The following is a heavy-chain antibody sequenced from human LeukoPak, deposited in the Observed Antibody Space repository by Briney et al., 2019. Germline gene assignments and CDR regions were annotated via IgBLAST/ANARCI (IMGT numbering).Heavy chain of an antibody. CDR3: ARDRVWTVLY. V-gene: IGHV3-74*01. J-gene: IGHJ4*02. Sequence: PGGSLRLSCAASGFTFSSYWMHWVRHTPGKGLVWVSRIKGDGSSTSYADSVKGRFTISRDNAKNSLYLQMNSLRAEDTAVYYCARDRVWTVLYWGQGTLASVSS. CDR1: GFTFSSYW. CDR2: IKGDGSST. D-gene: IGHD6-13*01.